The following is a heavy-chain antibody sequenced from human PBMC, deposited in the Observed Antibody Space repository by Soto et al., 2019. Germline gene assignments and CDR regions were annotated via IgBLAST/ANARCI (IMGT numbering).Heavy chain of an antibody. CDR3: AREYTYGSNFFGC. Sequence: SETLSLTCTVSGGSISSAAYYWSWIRQHPGKGLEWIGYISHSGSTYYNPSLKSRVIISVDTSKNQFSLSLTSVTAADTAVYYCAREYTYGSNFFGCWGQGALVTVSS. CDR1: GGSISSAAYY. V-gene: IGHV4-31*03. CDR2: ISHSGST. J-gene: IGHJ4*02. D-gene: IGHD5-18*01.